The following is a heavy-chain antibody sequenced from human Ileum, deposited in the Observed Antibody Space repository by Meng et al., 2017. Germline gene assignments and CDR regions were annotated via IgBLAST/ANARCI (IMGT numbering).Heavy chain of an antibody. J-gene: IGHJ6*02. CDR2: ISSSGSTI. Sequence: GGSLRLSCAASGFTFSSYEMNWVRQAPGKGLEWVSYISSSGSTIYYADSVKDRFTISRDNAKNSLYLQMNSLRAEDTAVYYCARDQYYYGSGSTERDEGDYYYYGMDVWGQGTTVTVSS. V-gene: IGHV3-48*03. CDR3: ARDQYYYGSGSTERDEGDYYYYGMDV. CDR1: GFTFSSYE. D-gene: IGHD3-10*01.